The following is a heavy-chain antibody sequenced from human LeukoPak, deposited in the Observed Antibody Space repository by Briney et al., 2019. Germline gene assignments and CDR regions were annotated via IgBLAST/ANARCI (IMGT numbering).Heavy chain of an antibody. CDR1: GFIFSNDA. D-gene: IGHD4-17*01. CDR2: IWFDGSNK. Sequence: GGSLRLSCAASGFIFSNDAMHWVRQAPGKGLEWVAFIWFDGSNKHYADSVKGRFTISRDNSEDTLYLQMNSLRAEDTAVYYCAKDLTTVTPRYGMDVWGQGTTVTVSS. CDR3: AKDLTTVTPRYGMDV. V-gene: IGHV3-30*02. J-gene: IGHJ6*02.